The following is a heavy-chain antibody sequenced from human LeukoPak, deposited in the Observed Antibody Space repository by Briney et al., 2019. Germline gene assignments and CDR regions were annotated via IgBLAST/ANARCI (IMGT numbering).Heavy chain of an antibody. Sequence: PGGSLRLSCTASGFTFGDYAMSWVRQAPGKGLEWVGFIRSKTYDGTTEYAASVKGRFTISRDDSKNTLYLQMNSLKTEDTAVYYCTTLSPYYYDSSGYYVEDYWGQGTLVTVSS. J-gene: IGHJ4*02. CDR3: TTLSPYYYDSSGYYVEDY. CDR2: IRSKTYDGTT. CDR1: GFTFGDYA. D-gene: IGHD3-22*01. V-gene: IGHV3-49*04.